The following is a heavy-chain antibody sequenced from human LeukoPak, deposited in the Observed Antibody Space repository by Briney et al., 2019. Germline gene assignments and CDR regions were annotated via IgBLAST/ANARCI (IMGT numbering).Heavy chain of an antibody. V-gene: IGHV3-48*01. CDR3: ARYGDYGVFDI. J-gene: IGHJ3*02. CDR2: ISGSSSTR. CDR1: GFTFRSFS. Sequence: PGGSLRLSCAASGFTFRSFSINWVPQTPGKGLEWVSYISGSSSTRYYADSVKGRFTISRDNAKNSLYLQMNSLRAEDTLVYFCARYGDYGVFDIGGQGTMLTVSS. D-gene: IGHD4-17*01.